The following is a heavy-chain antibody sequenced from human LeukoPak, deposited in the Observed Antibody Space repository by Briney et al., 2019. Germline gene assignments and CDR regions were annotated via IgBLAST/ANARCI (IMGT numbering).Heavy chain of an antibody. Sequence: ASVKVSCKASGGTFSSYAISWVRQAPGQGLEWMGGIIPIFGTANYAQKFQGRVTITADESTSTAYMELSSLGSEDTAVYYCARAAAVLNWFDPWGQGTLVTVSS. V-gene: IGHV1-69*13. CDR3: ARAAAVLNWFDP. J-gene: IGHJ5*02. CDR1: GGTFSSYA. CDR2: IIPIFGTA. D-gene: IGHD6-13*01.